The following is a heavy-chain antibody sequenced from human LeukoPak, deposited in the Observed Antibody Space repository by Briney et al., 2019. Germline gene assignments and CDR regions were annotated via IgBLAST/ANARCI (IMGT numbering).Heavy chain of an antibody. CDR1: GFASSSYW. CDR3: ATLITKTTPFDY. Sequence: GGSLRLSCAASGFASSSYWMHWVRHVPGEGLVWVSGINSDGSNTRYGDSVKGRFTISRDNAKNTLYLQMNSLRAEDTALYYCATLITKTTPFDYWGQGSLVTVSS. D-gene: IGHD1-1*01. V-gene: IGHV3-74*01. CDR2: INSDGSNT. J-gene: IGHJ4*02.